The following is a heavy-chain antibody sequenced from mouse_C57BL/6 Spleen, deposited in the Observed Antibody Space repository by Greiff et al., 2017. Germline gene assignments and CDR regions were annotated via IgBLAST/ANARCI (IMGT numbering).Heavy chain of an antibody. CDR2: IDPSDSYT. CDR3: ARRGLLRSDWYFDV. CDR1: GYTFTSYW. D-gene: IGHD1-1*01. Sequence: VQLQQPGAALVMPGASVKLSCKASGYTFTSYWMHWVKQRPGQGLEWIGEIDPSDSYTNYNQKFKGKSTLTVDKSSSTAYMQLSSLTSEDSAVYYCARRGLLRSDWYFDVWGTGTTVTVSS. J-gene: IGHJ1*03. V-gene: IGHV1-69*01.